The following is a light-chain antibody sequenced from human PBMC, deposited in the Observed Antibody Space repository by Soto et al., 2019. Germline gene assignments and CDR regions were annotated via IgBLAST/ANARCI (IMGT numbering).Light chain of an antibody. Sequence: EMVLTQSPATLSLSPGERATLSCRASQNINSNLAWYQQKPGQAPRLFIFRASSRATGVPARFSGSGSETEFNLTISRLQAEDFAVYYCQQYNNWPRATFGGGTRVETK. J-gene: IGKJ4*01. CDR1: QNINSN. V-gene: IGKV3-15*01. CDR2: RAS. CDR3: QQYNNWPRAT.